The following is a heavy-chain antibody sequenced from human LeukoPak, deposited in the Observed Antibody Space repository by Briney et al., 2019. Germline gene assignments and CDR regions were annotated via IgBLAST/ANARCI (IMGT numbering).Heavy chain of an antibody. CDR3: VRELSSAVAGPGVGY. D-gene: IGHD6-19*01. CDR2: ITGRSYK. CDR1: GFTFSTYS. J-gene: IGHJ4*02. V-gene: IGHV3-21*01. Sequence: GVSLRLSCAACGFTFSTYSLNWVRQAPGKGLEWVSSITGRSYKYYADSVQDRFTIYKDNAKNSLYLQMNSLRVEDTAVYYCVRELSSAVAGPGVGYWGQGTRVTVSS.